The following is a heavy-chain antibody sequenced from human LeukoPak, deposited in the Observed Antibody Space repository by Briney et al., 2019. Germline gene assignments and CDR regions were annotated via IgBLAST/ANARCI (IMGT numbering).Heavy chain of an antibody. J-gene: IGHJ4*02. CDR3: ARGPDIVVVPAAKPFAY. Sequence: KASETLSLTCAVYGGSFSGYYWSWIRQPPGKGLEWIGEINHSGSTNYNPSLKSRVTISVDTSKNQFSLKLSSVTAADTAVYYCARGPDIVVVPAAKPFAYWGQGTLVTVSS. CDR1: GGSFSGYY. D-gene: IGHD2-2*01. V-gene: IGHV4-34*01. CDR2: INHSGST.